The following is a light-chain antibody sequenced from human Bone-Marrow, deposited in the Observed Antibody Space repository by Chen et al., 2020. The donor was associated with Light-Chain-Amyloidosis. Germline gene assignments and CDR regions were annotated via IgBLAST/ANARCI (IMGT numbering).Light chain of an antibody. J-gene: IGLJ2*01. CDR1: DLPTKY. Sequence: SSELTQPPSVSVSPVPTPRITCSGDDLPTKYAYWYQQKPGQAPVLVIHRDTERPSGISGRFSGSSSGTTATLTISGVQAEDEADYHCQSADSSGTYEVIFGGGTKLTVL. CDR2: RDT. CDR3: QSADSSGTYEVI. V-gene: IGLV3-25*03.